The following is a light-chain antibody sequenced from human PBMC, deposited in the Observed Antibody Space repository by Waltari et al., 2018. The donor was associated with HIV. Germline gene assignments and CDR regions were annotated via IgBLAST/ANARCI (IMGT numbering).Light chain of an antibody. CDR3: STWDDRLNGVV. J-gene: IGLJ2*01. V-gene: IGLV1-44*01. CDR2: ADA. CDR1: TPNIGSSN. Sequence: QSVLTQPPSASGTPGQRVTISCSGSTPNIGSSNVNWYQQFSRAAPKLLSYADAQRPSGVPDRFSCSKSGTSASLVISGLQSEDEADYYCSTWDDRLNGVVFGGGTRLTV.